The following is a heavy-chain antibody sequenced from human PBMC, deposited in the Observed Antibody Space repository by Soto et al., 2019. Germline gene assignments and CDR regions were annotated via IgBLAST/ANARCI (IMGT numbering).Heavy chain of an antibody. D-gene: IGHD3-10*01. Sequence: GGSLRLSCAASGFAFSNFWMTWVRQAPGKGLEWVANIKKDGSEQYYVDSVKGRFTVSRDNAKNSVDLQMNSLRPEDTAVYYCASGNYYNGMDVWGQGTTVTVSS. CDR2: IKKDGSEQ. V-gene: IGHV3-7*01. J-gene: IGHJ6*02. CDR3: ASGNYYNGMDV. CDR1: GFAFSNFW.